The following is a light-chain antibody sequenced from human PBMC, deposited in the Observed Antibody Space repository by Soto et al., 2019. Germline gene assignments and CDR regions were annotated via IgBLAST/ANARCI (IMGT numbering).Light chain of an antibody. Sequence: QSALTQPRSVSGSPGQSVTISCTGTSSDVGGYNYVSWYQHHPGKAPKLLIYDVSRRPSGVPDRFSDSKSGNTASLAISGLQAEDEADYYCCSYAGSYTLVFGGGTKLTVL. CDR2: DVS. CDR1: SSDVGGYNY. J-gene: IGLJ3*02. CDR3: CSYAGSYTLV. V-gene: IGLV2-11*01.